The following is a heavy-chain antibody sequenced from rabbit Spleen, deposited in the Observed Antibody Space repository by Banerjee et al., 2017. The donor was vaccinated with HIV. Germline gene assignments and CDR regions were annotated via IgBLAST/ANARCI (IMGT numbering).Heavy chain of an antibody. V-gene: IGHV1S40*01. CDR3: ARSINWANRGLNL. D-gene: IGHD1-1*01. Sequence: QSLEESGGDLVKPGASLTLTCIASGVSFSGNSYMCWVRQAPGKGLEWIACIDSGSSGFTYFASWAKGRFTISKTSSTTVTLQMTSLTAADTATYFCARSINWANRGLNLWGQGTLVTVS. CDR1: GVSFSGNSY. CDR2: IDSGSSGFT. J-gene: IGHJ4*01.